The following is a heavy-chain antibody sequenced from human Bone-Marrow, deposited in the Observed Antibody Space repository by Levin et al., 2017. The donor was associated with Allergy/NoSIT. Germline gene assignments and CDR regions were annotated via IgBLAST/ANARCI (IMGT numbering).Heavy chain of an antibody. CDR1: GSRFSSYA. V-gene: IGHV1-69*06. CDR2: IIPVFDTA. CDR3: AREGGYDSSGYGDVFDI. Sequence: SVKVSCKTSGSRFSSYAISWVRQAPGQGLEWMGGIIPVFDTANYAQKFQGRVTITADTSTSTAYMELSSLTSEDTAVYYCAREGGYDSSGYGDVFDIWGQGTMVTVSS. D-gene: IGHD3-22*01. J-gene: IGHJ3*02.